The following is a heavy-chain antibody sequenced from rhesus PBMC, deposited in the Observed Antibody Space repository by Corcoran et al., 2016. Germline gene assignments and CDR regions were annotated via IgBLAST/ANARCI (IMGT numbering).Heavy chain of an antibody. J-gene: IGHJ4*01. CDR3: TRFDY. Sequence: EEQVVESGGGLVHAGGARGLAGGAAVRLFDTSGVHWVRQAQWKGLEWWAVISSDGSQKYYADSVEDRFTISRDNSKNMVYLQMNNLKLEDMAVYYCTRFDYWGQGVLVTVSS. CDR1: VRLFDTSG. V-gene: IGHV3-54*02. CDR2: ISSDGSQK.